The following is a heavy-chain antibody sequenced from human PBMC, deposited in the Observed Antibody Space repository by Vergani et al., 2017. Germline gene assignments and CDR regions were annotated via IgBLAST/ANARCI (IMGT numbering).Heavy chain of an antibody. D-gene: IGHD1-26*01. CDR2: LTGGGGST. Sequence: EVQLLESGGSLKQPGGSVRLSCAASGFTFSTYAMHWVRQAPGKGLEWVSALTGGGGSTYYADSFKGRFIISRDNSRDTLYLQMNSLRPEDTATYYCVKDAGIGENFFDSWGQGTLVTVSS. CDR1: GFTFSTYA. CDR3: VKDAGIGENFFDS. J-gene: IGHJ4*02. V-gene: IGHV3-23*01.